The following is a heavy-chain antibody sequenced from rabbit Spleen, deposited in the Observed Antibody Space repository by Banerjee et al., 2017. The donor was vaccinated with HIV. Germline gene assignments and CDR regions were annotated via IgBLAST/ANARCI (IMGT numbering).Heavy chain of an antibody. Sequence: QQLGESGGGLVKPGESLPLTCKASGFSFRAGYYMSWVRQAPGKGLEWIGCIGAGSGSTWFARWAKGRLTISKTSSTTVTLQMTSLTAADTATYFCASAYSDIYFNFWGPGTLVTVS. CDR3: ASAYSDIYFNF. V-gene: IGHV1S40*01. CDR1: GFSFRAGYY. D-gene: IGHD6-1*01. J-gene: IGHJ4*01. CDR2: IGAGSGST.